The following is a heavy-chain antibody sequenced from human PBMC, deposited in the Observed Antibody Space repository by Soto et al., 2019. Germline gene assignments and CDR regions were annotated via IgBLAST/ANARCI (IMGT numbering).Heavy chain of an antibody. CDR2: IYYSKST. CDR3: ARSVFP. J-gene: IGHJ5*02. Sequence: QVQLQESGPGLVKPSETLSLTCTVSGGSIRSGGYYWSWIRQHPGKGLEWIGYIYYSKSTYYNPSLKSRVTIPLDTPKTQFSLKLTSVTAADTSVYYCARSVFPWGQGTLVTVSS. CDR1: GGSIRSGGYY. V-gene: IGHV4-31*03.